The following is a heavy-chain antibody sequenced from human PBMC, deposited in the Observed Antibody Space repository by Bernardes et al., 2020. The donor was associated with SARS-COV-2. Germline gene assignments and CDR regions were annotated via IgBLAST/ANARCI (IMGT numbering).Heavy chain of an antibody. CDR2: VSSSGGRT. J-gene: IGHJ6*02. CDR1: GLTLSSYA. CDR3: AKLRSVLWIHPYYNAMDA. V-gene: IGHV3-23*01. Sequence: GGSLRLSCAASGLTLSSYAMTWVRQAPGKGLEWVSVVSSSGGRTYYADSVKGRFTMSRDSSKNTVYLQMNTLRPEDTAVYYCAKLRSVLWIHPYYNAMDAWGQGTTVTVSS. D-gene: IGHD2-2*01.